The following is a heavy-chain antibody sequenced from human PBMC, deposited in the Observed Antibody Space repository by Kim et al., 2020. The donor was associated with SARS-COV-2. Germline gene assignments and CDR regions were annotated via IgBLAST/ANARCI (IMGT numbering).Heavy chain of an antibody. CDR2: IYYSGST. Sequence: SETLYLTCTVSGGSISSSSYYWGWIRQPPGKGLEWIGSIYYSGSTYYNPSLKSRVTISVDTSKNQFSLKLSSVTAADTAVYYCARLESSSWHRTDAFDI. CDR1: GGSISSSSYY. V-gene: IGHV4-39*01. J-gene: IGHJ3*02. CDR3: ARLESSSWHRTDAFDI. D-gene: IGHD6-13*01.